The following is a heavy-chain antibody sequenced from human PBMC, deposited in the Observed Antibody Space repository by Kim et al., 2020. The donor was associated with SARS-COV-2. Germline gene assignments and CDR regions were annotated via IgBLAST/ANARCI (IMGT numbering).Heavy chain of an antibody. D-gene: IGHD3-9*01. Sequence: GGSLRLSCAASGFTFSSYAMSWVRQAPGKGLEWVSAISGSGGSTYYADSVKGRFTISRDNSKNTLYLQMNSLRAEDTAVYYCAKALRYFDWLLDIDYWGEGTLVTVSS. J-gene: IGHJ4*02. CDR2: ISGSGGST. CDR1: GFTFSSYA. V-gene: IGHV3-23*01. CDR3: AKALRYFDWLLDIDY.